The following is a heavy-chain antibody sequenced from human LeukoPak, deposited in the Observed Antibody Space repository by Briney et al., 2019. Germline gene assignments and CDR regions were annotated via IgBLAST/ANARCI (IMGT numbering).Heavy chain of an antibody. CDR1: GFTFSSYA. D-gene: IGHD3-16*01. V-gene: IGHV3-64*01. Sequence: GGSLRLSCAASGFTFSSYAMHWVRQAPGKGLEYISAISSNGGSTYYANSVKGRFTISRDNSKNTLYLQMGSLRAEDMAVYYCARENNNFRVQPEFGYWGQGTLVTVSS. J-gene: IGHJ4*02. CDR3: ARENNNFRVQPEFGY. CDR2: ISSNGGST.